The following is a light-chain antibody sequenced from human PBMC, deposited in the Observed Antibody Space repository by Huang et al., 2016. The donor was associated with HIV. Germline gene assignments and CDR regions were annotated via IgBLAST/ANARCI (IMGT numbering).Light chain of an antibody. CDR1: HNINSN. CDR3: QQSQNTPWT. Sequence: DIQMTQSPSSLSASIGDRVTMTCRASHNINSNLNWYQQKPGKAPKLFIFVETYLASDVPSRFSGSGSGTHFTLTIDGLQPEDLATYFCQQSQNTPWTFGQGSRLEIK. CDR2: VET. V-gene: IGKV1-39*01. J-gene: IGKJ1*01.